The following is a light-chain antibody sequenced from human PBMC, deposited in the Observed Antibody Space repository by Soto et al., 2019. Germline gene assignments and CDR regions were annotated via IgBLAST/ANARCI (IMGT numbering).Light chain of an antibody. J-gene: IGLJ1*01. V-gene: IGLV2-14*01. CDR2: QVT. CDR3: TSFSSSTSLYV. Sequence: SVLTQPASVSGSPGQSITISCTGTTRDIAGYNYISWYQQLPGKAPKLMIYQVTIRPSGISNRFSGSKSGNTASLTISGLQAEDEADYYCTSFSSSTSLYVFGTGTKVTVL. CDR1: TRDIAGYNY.